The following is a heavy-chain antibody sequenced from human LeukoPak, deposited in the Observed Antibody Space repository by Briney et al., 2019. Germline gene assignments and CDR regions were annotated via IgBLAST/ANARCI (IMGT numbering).Heavy chain of an antibody. V-gene: IGHV3-7*01. CDR1: GFTFSSYW. CDR3: ARDLSHSSSWYPGAFDI. J-gene: IGHJ3*02. D-gene: IGHD6-13*01. Sequence: GGSLRLSCAASGFTFSSYWMSWVRQAPGKGLEWVANIKQDGSEKYYVDSVKGRFTISRDNAKNSLYLQMNSLRAEDTAVYYCARDLSHSSSWYPGAFDIWGQGTMVTVSS. CDR2: IKQDGSEK.